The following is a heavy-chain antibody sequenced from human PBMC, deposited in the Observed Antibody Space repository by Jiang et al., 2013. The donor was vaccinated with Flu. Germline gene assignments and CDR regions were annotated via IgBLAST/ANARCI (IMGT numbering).Heavy chain of an antibody. CDR3: ARFNGYKSGFDY. V-gene: IGHV4-4*07. J-gene: IGHJ4*02. CDR1: GGSISGFY. Sequence: LLKPSETLSLTCTVSGGSISGFYWSWIRQPAGKGLEWIGRIFTSGGTNYNPSLKSRVTMSVDTSKNQFSLKLSSVTAADTAVYYCARFNGYKSGFDYWGQGTLVTVSS. CDR2: IFTSGGT. D-gene: IGHD3-22*01.